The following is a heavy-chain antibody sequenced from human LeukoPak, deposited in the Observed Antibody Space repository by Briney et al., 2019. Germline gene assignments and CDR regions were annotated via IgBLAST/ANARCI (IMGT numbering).Heavy chain of an antibody. CDR3: ARVSQLLWGAFDY. V-gene: IGHV3-53*01. CDR2: IYSGGSK. CDR1: GFTVSSNY. Sequence: GGSLTLSCAASGFTVSSNYMSWVGPAPGKGLEGVSGIYSGGSKYYADPVKGRFTISRDNSRNTLYLQMNILRAEDTAVYYCARVSQLLWGAFDYWGQGTLVTVSS. D-gene: IGHD2-2*01. J-gene: IGHJ4*02.